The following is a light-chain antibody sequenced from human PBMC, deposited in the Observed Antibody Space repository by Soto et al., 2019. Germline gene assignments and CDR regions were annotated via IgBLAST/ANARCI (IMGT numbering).Light chain of an antibody. CDR3: CSYAGSSTLV. CDR2: EGS. J-gene: IGLJ1*01. V-gene: IGLV2-23*01. CDR1: SSDVGSYNL. Sequence: QSALAQPASVSGSPGQSITISCTGTSSDVGSYNLVSWYQQQPGKAPKLMIYEGSKRPSGVSNRFSGSKSGNTASLTISGLQAEDEADYYCCSYAGSSTLVFGTGTKVTV.